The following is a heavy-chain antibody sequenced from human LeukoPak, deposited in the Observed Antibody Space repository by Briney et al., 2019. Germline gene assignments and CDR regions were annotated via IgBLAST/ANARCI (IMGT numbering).Heavy chain of an antibody. D-gene: IGHD3-10*01. J-gene: IGHJ4*02. CDR3: ARSSMFRGVTFDY. Sequence: KPSETLSLTCTVSGGSVNSSSYYWGWIRQPPGKALEWIGSVYHSGYTYYNPSLKSRVTISIDTSKNQFSLRLSSVTAADTAVYYCARSSMFRGVTFDYWGQGTLVTVSS. CDR1: GGSVNSSSYY. CDR2: VYHSGYT. V-gene: IGHV4-39*01.